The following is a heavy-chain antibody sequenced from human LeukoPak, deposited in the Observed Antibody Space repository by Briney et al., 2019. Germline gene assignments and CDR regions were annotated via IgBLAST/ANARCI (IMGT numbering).Heavy chain of an antibody. V-gene: IGHV4-34*01. CDR2: IDHSGST. Sequence: SETLSLTCAVYGGSFSGYYWNWIRQSPDKGLEWIGEIDHSGSTNYNPSLKRRVTISVDTSKNQLSLKLNSVTPDDTAVYYCARGPQLVDYYYVDVWGKGTTVTVSS. J-gene: IGHJ6*03. CDR1: GGSFSGYY. D-gene: IGHD6-13*01. CDR3: ARGPQLVDYYYVDV.